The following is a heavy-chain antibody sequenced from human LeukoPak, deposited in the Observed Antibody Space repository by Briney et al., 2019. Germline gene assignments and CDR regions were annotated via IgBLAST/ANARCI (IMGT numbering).Heavy chain of an antibody. D-gene: IGHD6-19*01. CDR1: GFTFSSYA. J-gene: IGHJ4*02. CDR3: ARSRGSSGRYYFDY. CDR2: IGSGGSP. V-gene: IGHV3-23*01. Sequence: PGGSLRLSCAASGFTFSSYAMSWVRQPPGKGLEWVAGIGSGGSPYYDDSVRGRFTISRENSKNTLYLQMNSLRDEETAVYYCARSRGSSGRYYFDYWGQGTLVTVSS.